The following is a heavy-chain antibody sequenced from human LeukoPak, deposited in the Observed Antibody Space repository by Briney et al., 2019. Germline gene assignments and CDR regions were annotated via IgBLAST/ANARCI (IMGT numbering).Heavy chain of an antibody. CDR2: IYHGGST. V-gene: IGHV4-30-4*01. CDR1: GDAINSGDYY. D-gene: IGHD3-16*01. CDR3: VRDRARYVWGIDY. J-gene: IGHJ4*02. Sequence: SSETLSLTCTVSGDAINSGDYYWSWIRQTPGKGLEWIGYIYHGGSTYYNPSLKSRVTVSADTSKNQFSLKLTSETAADTAVYYCVRDRARYVWGIDYWDQGTLVTVSS.